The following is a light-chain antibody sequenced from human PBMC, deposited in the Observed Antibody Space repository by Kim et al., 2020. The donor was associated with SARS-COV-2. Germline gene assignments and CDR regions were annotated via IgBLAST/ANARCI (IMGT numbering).Light chain of an antibody. Sequence: QSVLTQPPSASGAPGQRVTISCSGTKSNIGSYRSFAVNWFQQLPGTAPRLLIYINNPRPSEVSDRFSGSRSGTSASLTISGLQSEDEADYYCASWDDSLNGYVFGTGTKVTVL. CDR1: KSNIGSYRSFA. CDR3: ASWDDSLNGYV. J-gene: IGLJ1*01. CDR2: INN. V-gene: IGLV1-44*01.